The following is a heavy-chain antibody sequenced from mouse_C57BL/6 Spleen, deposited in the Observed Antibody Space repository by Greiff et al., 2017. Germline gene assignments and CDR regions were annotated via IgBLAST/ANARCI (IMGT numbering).Heavy chain of an antibody. CDR1: GYTFTSYW. V-gene: IGHV1-64*01. D-gene: IGHD1-1*01. J-gene: IGHJ1*03. Sequence: QVQLQQSGAELVKPGASVKLSCKASGYTFTSYWMHWVKQRPGQGLEWIGMIHPNSGSTNYNEKFKSKATLTVDKSSSTAYMQLSSLTSEDSAVYYCLYGSSGYFDVWGTGTTVTVSS. CDR2: IHPNSGST. CDR3: LYGSSGYFDV.